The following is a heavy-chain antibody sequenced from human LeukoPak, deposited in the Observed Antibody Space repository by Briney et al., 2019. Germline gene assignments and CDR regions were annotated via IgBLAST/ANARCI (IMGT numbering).Heavy chain of an antibody. V-gene: IGHV4-34*01. D-gene: IGHD3-3*01. CDR2: INHSGST. CDR1: GGSFSGYS. Sequence: SETLSLTCAVYGGSFSGYSWTWIRQPPGKGLEWIEEINHSGSTNYNPSLKSRVTISVDTSKNQFSLKLSSVTAADTAVYYCVRDTSAPKYYFDYWGQGTLVTVSS. CDR3: VRDTSAPKYYFDY. J-gene: IGHJ4*02.